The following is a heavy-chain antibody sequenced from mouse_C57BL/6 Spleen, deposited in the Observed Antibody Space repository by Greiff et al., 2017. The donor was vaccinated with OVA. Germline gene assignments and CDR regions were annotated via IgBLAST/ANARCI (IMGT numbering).Heavy chain of an antibody. CDR1: GYTFTSYW. CDR2: IDPSDSYT. V-gene: IGHV1-50*01. CDR3: ARLHWYCDG. Sequence: QVQLQQPGAELVKPGASVKLSCKASGYTFTSYWMQWVKQRPGQGLEWIGEIDPSDSYTNYNQKFKGKATLTVDTSSSTAYMQLSSLTSEDSAVYYCARLHWYCDGWGTGTTVTVSS. J-gene: IGHJ1*03.